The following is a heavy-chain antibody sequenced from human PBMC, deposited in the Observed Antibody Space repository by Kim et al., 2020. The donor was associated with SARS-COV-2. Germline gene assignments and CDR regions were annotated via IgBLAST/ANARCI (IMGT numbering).Heavy chain of an antibody. CDR2: INHSGST. D-gene: IGHD2-15*01. V-gene: IGHV4-34*01. J-gene: IGHJ4*02. Sequence: SETLSLTCAVYGGSFSGYYWSWIRQPPGKVLEWIGEINHSGSTNYNPSLKSRVTISVDTSKNQFSLKLSSVTAADTAVYYCARLGRLGYCSGGSCPKQWLTDYWGQGTLVTVSS. CDR1: GGSFSGYY. CDR3: ARLGRLGYCSGGSCPKQWLTDY.